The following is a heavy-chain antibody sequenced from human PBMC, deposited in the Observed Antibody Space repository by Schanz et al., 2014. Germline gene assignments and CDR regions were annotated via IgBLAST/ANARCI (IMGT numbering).Heavy chain of an antibody. CDR1: GGTFNSYT. CDR2: ISPYTGNT. J-gene: IGHJ3*01. V-gene: IGHV1-18*01. CDR3: ATMWGYCTATACQILEGLDV. Sequence: QVQLVQSGAEVKKPGSSMKVSCKASGGTFNSYTINWVRQAPGQGLEWVGWISPYTGNTHYFDKMEGRVTMTTDTSTSTAYTELRSLRSDDTAMYYCATMWGYCTATACQILEGLDVWGQGTMVTVSS. D-gene: IGHD2-8*02.